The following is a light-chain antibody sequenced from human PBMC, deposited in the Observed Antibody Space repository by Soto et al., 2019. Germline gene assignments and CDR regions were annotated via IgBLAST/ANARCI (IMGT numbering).Light chain of an antibody. V-gene: IGKV1-5*01. Sequence: DIQVTQSPSTLSASVGDRVTITCRASQSISGWLAWYQQKPGKAPKLMIYDASSLESGVPSRFSGSGSGTEFTLTISSLQHDDFSTYYCQQYNTYRTFGQGTKVEI. CDR2: DAS. J-gene: IGKJ1*01. CDR1: QSISGW. CDR3: QQYNTYRT.